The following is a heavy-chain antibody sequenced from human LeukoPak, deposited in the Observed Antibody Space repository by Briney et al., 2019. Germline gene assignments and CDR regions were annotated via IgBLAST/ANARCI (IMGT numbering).Heavy chain of an antibody. CDR2: INPNSGGT. J-gene: IGHJ4*02. D-gene: IGHD6-13*01. CDR1: GYTFTPSY. V-gene: IGHV1-2*02. Sequence: GAPLKVSCKASGYTFTPSYMHWVRHAPGHGLERMGWINPNSGGTNYAQKFQGRVTMTRDTSISTAYMELSRLRSDDTAVYYCARDLTAAAGDYWGQGTLVTVSS. CDR3: ARDLTAAAGDY.